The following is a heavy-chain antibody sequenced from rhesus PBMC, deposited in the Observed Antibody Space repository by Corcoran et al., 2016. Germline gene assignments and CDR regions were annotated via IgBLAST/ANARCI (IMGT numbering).Heavy chain of an antibody. CDR2: IKGNRRSP. Sequence: QVQLQESGPGLVKPSETLSLTCTVSGASISSNWWSRIRKPPGKGLEWMEEIKGNRRSPPTPPSLRSRFTSSEDASKTQFSLKLSSGAAADTAVYYCARDGDSSGWYGLDSWGQGVVVTVSS. D-gene: IGHD6-31*01. V-gene: IGHV4-80*01. J-gene: IGHJ6*01. CDR3: ARDGDSSGWYGLDS. CDR1: GASISSNW.